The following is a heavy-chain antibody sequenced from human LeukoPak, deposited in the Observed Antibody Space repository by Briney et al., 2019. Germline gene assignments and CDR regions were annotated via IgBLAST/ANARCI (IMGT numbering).Heavy chain of an antibody. J-gene: IGHJ6*02. CDR2: IYDSGST. CDR3: ARMMDIAWGMDV. V-gene: IGHV4-59*01. Sequence: PSETLSLTCTVSGNSISSYYWSWIRQPPGQVLEWIGHIYDSGSTKYNSSLKGRVTISVDTSKNQFSLKLTSVTAADTAVYYCARMMDIAWGMDVWGQGTTVTVSS. CDR1: GNSISSYY. D-gene: IGHD2-21*01.